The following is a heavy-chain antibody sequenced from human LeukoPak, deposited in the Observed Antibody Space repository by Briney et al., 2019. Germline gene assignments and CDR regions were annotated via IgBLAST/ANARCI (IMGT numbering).Heavy chain of an antibody. D-gene: IGHD2-2*01. CDR1: GFIFSHYG. Sequence: GGSLRLSCAASGFIFSHYGMHWVSQAPGKGLEWVAVISFDGSNKYYADSVKGRFTISSDNSKNTLYLQMNSLRAEDTAVYYCAKVIFACSSASCSNYYYYGVDVWGQGTTVTVSS. J-gene: IGHJ6*02. V-gene: IGHV3-30*18. CDR2: ISFDGSNK. CDR3: AKVIFACSSASCSNYYYYGVDV.